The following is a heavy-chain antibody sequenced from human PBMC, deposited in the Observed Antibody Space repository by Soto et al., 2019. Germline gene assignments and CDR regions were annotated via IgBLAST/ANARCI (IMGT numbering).Heavy chain of an antibody. Sequence: SETLSLTCAVSGGSISSGGYSWSWIRQPPGKGLEWIGYIYHSGSTYYNPSLKSRVTISVDRSKNQFSLKLSSVTAADTAVYYCARFRIAAAGRGWWFDPRGQGTPVTVSS. J-gene: IGHJ5*02. D-gene: IGHD6-13*01. CDR2: IYHSGST. CDR3: ARFRIAAAGRGWWFDP. V-gene: IGHV4-30-2*01. CDR1: GGSISSGGYS.